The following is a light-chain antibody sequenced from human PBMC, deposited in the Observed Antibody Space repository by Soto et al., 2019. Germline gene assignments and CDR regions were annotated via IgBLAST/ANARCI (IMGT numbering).Light chain of an antibody. J-gene: IGKJ1*01. CDR1: QSIHSW. V-gene: IGKV1-5*03. CDR3: QQYDSHPWT. CDR2: EAS. Sequence: DIQMTQSPSTLSASVGDRVTITCRASQSIHSWLAWYQQKPGRAPNLLIYEASSLESGVPSRFSGGRSGTEFTLTISSLQPDDFATYYCQQYDSHPWTFGQGTNVEIK.